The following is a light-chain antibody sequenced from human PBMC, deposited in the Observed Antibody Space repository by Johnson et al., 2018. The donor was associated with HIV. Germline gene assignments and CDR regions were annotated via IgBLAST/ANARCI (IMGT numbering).Light chain of an antibody. Sequence: QSMLTQPPSVSAAPGQKVTISCSGSNSNIGNNYVSWYQQLPGTAPKLLIYDNNKRPSGIPDRFSGSKSGTSATLGITGLQTGDEADYYCGTWDSSLSAYVFATGTKVTVL. V-gene: IGLV1-51*01. CDR3: GTWDSSLSAYV. J-gene: IGLJ1*01. CDR2: DNN. CDR1: NSNIGNNY.